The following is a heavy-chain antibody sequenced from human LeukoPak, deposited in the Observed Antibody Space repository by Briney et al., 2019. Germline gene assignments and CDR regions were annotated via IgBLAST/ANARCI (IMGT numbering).Heavy chain of an antibody. V-gene: IGHV4-4*07. CDR2: IYTSGST. J-gene: IGHJ4*02. D-gene: IGHD2/OR15-2a*01. CDR3: AAGNSPDGPFDY. CDR1: GGSISSYY. Sequence: SETLSLTCTVSGGSISSYYWSWIRQPAGKGLEWIGRIYTSGSTNYNPSLKSRVTILVDTSKNQFSLKLSSVTAADTAVYYCAAGNSPDGPFDYWGQGTLVTVSS.